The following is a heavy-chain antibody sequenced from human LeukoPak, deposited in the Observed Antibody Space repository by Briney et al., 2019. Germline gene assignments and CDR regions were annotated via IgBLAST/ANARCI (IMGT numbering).Heavy chain of an antibody. V-gene: IGHV4-34*01. Sequence: PSETLSLTCAVYGGSFSGYYWSWIRQPPGKGLEWIGEINHSGSTNYNPSLKSRVTISVDTSKNQFSLKLSSVTAADTAVYYCARGTDQPLYDSSAEIDYWGQGTLVTVSS. CDR1: GGSFSGYY. D-gene: IGHD3-22*01. J-gene: IGHJ4*02. CDR3: ARGTDQPLYDSSAEIDY. CDR2: INHSGST.